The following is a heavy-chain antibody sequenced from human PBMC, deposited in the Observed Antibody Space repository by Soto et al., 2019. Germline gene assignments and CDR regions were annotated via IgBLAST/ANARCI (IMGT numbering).Heavy chain of an antibody. CDR2: ITPFNGNT. CDR3: TSSNCGGDCYSGMDV. CDR1: GYTYTYRY. V-gene: IGHV1-45*02. D-gene: IGHD2-21*02. J-gene: IGHJ6*02. Sequence: GASVKVSCKASGYTYTYRYLHWVRQAPGQALEWMGWITPFNGNTKYAQKFQDRVTITRDRSMSTAYLEMSSLRSDDTAVYYCTSSNCGGDCYSGMDVWGQGTTVTVSS.